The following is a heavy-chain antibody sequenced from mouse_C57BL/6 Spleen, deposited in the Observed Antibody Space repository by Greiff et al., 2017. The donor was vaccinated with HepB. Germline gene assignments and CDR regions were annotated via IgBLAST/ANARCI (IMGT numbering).Heavy chain of an antibody. J-gene: IGHJ2*01. Sequence: EVQLVESGGDLVKPGGSLKLSCAASGFTFSSYGMSWVRQTPAKRLEWVATISSGGSYTYYPDSVKGRFTISRDNAKNTLYLQMISLKSEDTAMYYCARRDYDGYYYYFDYWGHGTTLTVSS. V-gene: IGHV5-6*01. CDR2: ISSGGSYT. CDR1: GFTFSSYG. CDR3: ARRDYDGYYYYFDY. D-gene: IGHD2-3*01.